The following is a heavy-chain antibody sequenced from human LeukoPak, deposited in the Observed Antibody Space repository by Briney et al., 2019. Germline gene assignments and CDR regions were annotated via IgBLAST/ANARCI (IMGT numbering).Heavy chain of an antibody. V-gene: IGHV1-69*05. D-gene: IGHD6-13*01. Sequence: SSVKVSCKASGGTFSSYAISWVRQAPGQGLEWMGRIIPIFGTANYAQKFQGRVTITTDESTSTAYMELSSLRSEDTAVYYCASDATYIAAAGNGWFDPWGQGTLVTVSS. J-gene: IGHJ5*02. CDR3: ASDATYIAAAGNGWFDP. CDR1: GGTFSSYA. CDR2: IIPIFGTA.